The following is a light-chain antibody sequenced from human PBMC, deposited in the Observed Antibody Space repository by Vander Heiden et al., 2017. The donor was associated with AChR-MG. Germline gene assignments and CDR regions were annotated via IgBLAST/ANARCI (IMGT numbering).Light chain of an antibody. CDR3: QHYNSYPAT. CDR2: KAS. CDR1: QSVSNW. V-gene: IGKV1-5*03. Sequence: DIQMTQSPSTLSASVGARVTITCRASQSVSNWVAWYQQKRGKAPKVLIYKASNLESGVPSRFSGSGGGTEFTLTISSLQPDDFATYHCQHYNSYPATFGQGTRVEIK. J-gene: IGKJ1*01.